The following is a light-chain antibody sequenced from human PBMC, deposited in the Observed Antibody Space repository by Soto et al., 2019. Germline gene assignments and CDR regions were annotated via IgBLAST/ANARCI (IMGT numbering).Light chain of an antibody. Sequence: EIVMTQSPATLSVSPGERAILSCRASQSVSNNLAWYQQKPGQAPRLLIYHASTRATGILARFSGSGSGTEFTLTISSLQSEDFAVYYCQQYNKWPLTFGGGTKVEIK. CDR1: QSVSNN. J-gene: IGKJ4*01. CDR3: QQYNKWPLT. CDR2: HAS. V-gene: IGKV3-15*01.